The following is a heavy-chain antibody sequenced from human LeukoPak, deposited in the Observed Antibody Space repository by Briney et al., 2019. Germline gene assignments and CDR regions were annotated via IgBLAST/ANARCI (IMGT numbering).Heavy chain of an antibody. CDR1: GFTFSSYG. J-gene: IGHJ3*02. D-gene: IGHD1-26*01. V-gene: IGHV3-30*02. Sequence: GESLRLSCAASGFTFSSYGMHWVRQAPGKGLEWVAFIRYDGSNKYYADSVKGRFTTSRDNSKNTLYLQMNSLRAEDTAVYYCAKIPLAQVVRVFDAFDIWGQGTMVTVSS. CDR3: AKIPLAQVVRVFDAFDI. CDR2: IRYDGSNK.